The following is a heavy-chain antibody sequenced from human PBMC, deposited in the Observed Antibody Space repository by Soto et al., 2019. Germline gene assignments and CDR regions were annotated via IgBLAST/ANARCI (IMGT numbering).Heavy chain of an antibody. Sequence: QVQLVESGGGVVQPGTSLRLSCAASGFTFRTYAMHWVRQAPGKGLDWVAVISYDGSNKYYADSVKGRFTISRDNSKNTLYLQMNSLRADDTAFYHCARDGGCYWGQGTLVIVSS. CDR2: ISYDGSNK. V-gene: IGHV3-30-3*01. CDR1: GFTFRTYA. CDR3: ARDGGCY. J-gene: IGHJ4*02. D-gene: IGHD3-16*01.